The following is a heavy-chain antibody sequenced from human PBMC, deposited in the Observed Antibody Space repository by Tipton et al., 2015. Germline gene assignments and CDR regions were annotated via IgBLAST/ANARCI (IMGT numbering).Heavy chain of an antibody. D-gene: IGHD6-19*01. J-gene: IGHJ4*02. CDR2: MNPNSGNT. Sequence: QLVQSGAEVKKPGASVKVSCKASGYIFSNYDINWVRQATGQGLEWMGWMNPNSGNTGYAQKFQGRVTMTRNTSISTAYMELSSLRSDDTAVYYCARDKGYSSGWYNRYFDYWGQGTLVTVSS. V-gene: IGHV1-8*01. CDR3: ARDKGYSSGWYNRYFDY. CDR1: GYIFSNYD.